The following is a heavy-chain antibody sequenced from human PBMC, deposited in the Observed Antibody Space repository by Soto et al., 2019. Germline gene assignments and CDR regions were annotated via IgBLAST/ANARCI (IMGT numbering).Heavy chain of an antibody. Sequence: PSETLSLTCTVSCGSISSGGYYWSWIRQHPGKGLEWIGYIYYSGSTYYNPSLKSRVTISVDTSKNQFSLKLSSVTAADTAVYYCARVSGYSGYDRVGYYYYGMDVWGQGTTVTVSS. V-gene: IGHV4-31*03. CDR1: CGSISSGGYY. J-gene: IGHJ6*02. CDR2: IYYSGST. CDR3: ARVSGYSGYDRVGYYYYGMDV. D-gene: IGHD5-12*01.